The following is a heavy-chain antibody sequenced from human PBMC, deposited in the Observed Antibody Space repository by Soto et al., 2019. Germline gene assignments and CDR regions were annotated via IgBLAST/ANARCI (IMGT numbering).Heavy chain of an antibody. V-gene: IGHV4-61*01. CDR2: IYYSGST. CDR3: ARGNYYDSSGYYDY. D-gene: IGHD3-22*01. Sequence: SETLPHTSTVSGGSGIIVSYYWSWIRQPPGKGLEWIGYIYYSGSTNYNPSLKSRVTISVDTSKNQFSLKLSSVTAADTAVYYCARGNYYDSSGYYDYWGQGTLVTVSS. CDR1: GGSGIIVSYY. J-gene: IGHJ4*02.